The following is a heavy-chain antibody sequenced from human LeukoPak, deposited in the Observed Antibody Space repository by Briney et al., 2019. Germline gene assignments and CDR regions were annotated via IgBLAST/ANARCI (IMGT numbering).Heavy chain of an antibody. J-gene: IGHJ3*02. Sequence: ASVKVSCTASGYTFTSNGISWVRQAPGQGLEWMGWISADNGNTNYAQKLQGRVTMTTDTSTSTAYMELSSLRSEDTAVYYCARGQIAAAGTTDAFDIWGQGTMVTVSS. D-gene: IGHD6-13*01. CDR3: ARGQIAAAGTTDAFDI. CDR1: GYTFTSNG. CDR2: ISADNGNT. V-gene: IGHV1-18*01.